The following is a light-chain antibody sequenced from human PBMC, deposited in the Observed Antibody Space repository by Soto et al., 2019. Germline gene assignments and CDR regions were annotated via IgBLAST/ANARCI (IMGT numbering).Light chain of an antibody. V-gene: IGLV2-18*02. Sequence: QSVLTQPPSVSGSPGQSVTISCSGTSSDVGTYNHVSWYQQAPGTAPKVMIYEVSSRPSGVPDRFSGSKSGNTASLTISGLQPEDEVDYYCYSFTTSNTYVFGTGTKVTVL. CDR1: SSDVGTYNH. CDR2: EVS. J-gene: IGLJ1*01. CDR3: YSFTTSNTYV.